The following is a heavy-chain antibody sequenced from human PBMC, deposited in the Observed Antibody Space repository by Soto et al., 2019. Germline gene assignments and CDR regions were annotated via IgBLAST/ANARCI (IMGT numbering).Heavy chain of an antibody. J-gene: IGHJ4*02. D-gene: IGHD3-3*01. CDR2: IKEDGSEK. CDR3: ARAPYYDFDRADY. CDR1: GFDFSRYY. Sequence: VSLRLSCVASGFDFSRYYMNWVRQAPGKGLEWVADIKEDGSEKYYVDSVKGRFTISRDNTKNSIYLQMNSLRAEDTAVYYCARAPYYDFDRADYWGQGTLVTVSS. V-gene: IGHV3-7*03.